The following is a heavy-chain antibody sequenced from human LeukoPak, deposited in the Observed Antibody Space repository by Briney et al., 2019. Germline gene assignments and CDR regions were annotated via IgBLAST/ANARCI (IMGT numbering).Heavy chain of an antibody. CDR2: ISYDGSNK. V-gene: IGHV3-30*18. CDR3: AKDRYSGSYYGYFDY. D-gene: IGHD1-26*01. Sequence: GGSLKLSCAASGFTFSSYCMHWVRQAPGKGLEWVGGISYDGSNKYYADSVKGRFTIPRDNSKNTLYLQMNSLRAEDTAVYYCAKDRYSGSYYGYFDYWGQGTLVTVSS. J-gene: IGHJ4*02. CDR1: GFTFSSYC.